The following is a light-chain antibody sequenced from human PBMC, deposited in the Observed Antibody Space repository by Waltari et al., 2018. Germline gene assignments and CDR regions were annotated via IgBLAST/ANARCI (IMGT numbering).Light chain of an antibody. CDR2: DAF. Sequence: ESVLTQSPATLSLSPGETATLSCRASQSVRGDLAWFHQKLGQAPRLLIYDAFNRATGIPARFSGSGSGTDFTLTISSLEPEDFAVYYCQQRSHWAFGQGTKVEIK. CDR3: QQRSHWA. J-gene: IGKJ1*01. CDR1: QSVRGD. V-gene: IGKV3-11*01.